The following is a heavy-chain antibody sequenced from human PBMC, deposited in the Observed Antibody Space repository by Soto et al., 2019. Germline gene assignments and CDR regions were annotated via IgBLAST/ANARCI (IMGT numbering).Heavy chain of an antibody. CDR2: IYYSGST. Sequence: SETLSLTCTVSGGSISSSSYYWSWIRQPPGKGLEWVGSIYYSGSTYYNPSIKSRVTISVDTSKNQFSLKLRSVTAADTAVYYCARIMTKADYWGPGTLVTVSS. J-gene: IGHJ4*02. V-gene: IGHV4-39*01. CDR3: ARIMTKADY. D-gene: IGHD4-17*01. CDR1: GGSISSSSYY.